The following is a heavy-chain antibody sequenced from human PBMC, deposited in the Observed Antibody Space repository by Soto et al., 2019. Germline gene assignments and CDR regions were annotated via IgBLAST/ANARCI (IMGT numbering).Heavy chain of an antibody. J-gene: IGHJ5*02. Sequence: GASVKVSCKASGYTFTSYGISWVRQAPGQGLEWMGWISAYNGNTKYAQKLQGRVTMTTDTSTSTAYMELRSLRSDDTAVYYCARVRGNWNYGGSNWFDPWGQGTLVTVSS. CDR2: ISAYNGNT. CDR3: ARVRGNWNYGGSNWFDP. V-gene: IGHV1-18*04. CDR1: GYTFTSYG. D-gene: IGHD1-7*01.